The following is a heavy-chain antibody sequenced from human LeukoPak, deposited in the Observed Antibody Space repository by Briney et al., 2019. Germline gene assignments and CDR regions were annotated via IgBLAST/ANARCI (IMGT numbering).Heavy chain of an antibody. D-gene: IGHD4-17*01. V-gene: IGHV1-18*01. J-gene: IGHJ6*03. CDR2: ISAYNGNT. CDR1: GYTFTSYG. CDR3: ARVPTVTTPDYYYYMDV. Sequence: EASVKVSCKASGYTFTSYGISWVREAPGQGLEWMGWISAYNGNTNYAQKLQGRVTMTTDTSTSTVYMELRSLRSDDTAVYYCARVPTVTTPDYYYYMDVWGKGTTVTVSS.